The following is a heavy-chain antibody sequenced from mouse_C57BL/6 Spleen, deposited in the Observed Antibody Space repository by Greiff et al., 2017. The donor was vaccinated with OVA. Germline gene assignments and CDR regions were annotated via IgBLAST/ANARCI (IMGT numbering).Heavy chain of an antibody. J-gene: IGHJ2*01. CDR3: ARSLLSTTVVAPY. CDR2: IDPANGNT. V-gene: IGHV14-3*01. Sequence: EVKLVESVAELVRPGASVKLSCTASGFNIKNTYMHWVKQRPEQGLEWIGRIDPANGNTKYAPKFQGKATITADTSSNTAYLQLSSLTSEDTAIYYCARSLLSTTVVAPYWGQGTTLTVSS. D-gene: IGHD1-1*01. CDR1: GFNIKNTY.